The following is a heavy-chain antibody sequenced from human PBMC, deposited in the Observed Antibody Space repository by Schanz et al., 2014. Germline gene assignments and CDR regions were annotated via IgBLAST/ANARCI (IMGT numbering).Heavy chain of an antibody. D-gene: IGHD6-19*01. Sequence: EVQLVESGGGLVQPGGSLKLSCSASGFTFRNYALSWVRQAPGKGLAWVAVIYSGGSTFYTDSVKGRFTISRDNSKNTLYLQMNSLIAEDTAVYYCAKCIGWYGRCAFDIWGQGTMVTVSS. CDR1: GFTFRNYA. J-gene: IGHJ3*02. CDR2: IYSGGST. V-gene: IGHV3-66*01. CDR3: AKCIGWYGRCAFDI.